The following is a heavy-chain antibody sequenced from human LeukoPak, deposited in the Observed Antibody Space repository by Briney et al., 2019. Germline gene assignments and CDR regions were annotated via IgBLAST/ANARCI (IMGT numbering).Heavy chain of an antibody. CDR2: IIPIFGTA. J-gene: IGHJ4*02. V-gene: IGHV1-69*13. Sequence: ASVTVSCKASGGTFSSYAISWVRQAPGQGLDWMGGIIPIFGTANYAQKFQRRVTITADESTSTAYMELSSLRSEDTAVYYCARFHGYGHWNYWGQGTLVTVSS. D-gene: IGHD5-18*01. CDR1: GGTFSSYA. CDR3: ARFHGYGHWNY.